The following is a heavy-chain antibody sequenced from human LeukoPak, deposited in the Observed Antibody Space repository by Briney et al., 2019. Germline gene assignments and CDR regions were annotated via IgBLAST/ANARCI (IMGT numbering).Heavy chain of an antibody. CDR3: ARALRNKLELKYYFDY. V-gene: IGHV4-59*01. D-gene: IGHD1-7*01. J-gene: IGHJ4*02. CDR2: IYYSGST. CDR1: GGSISSYY. Sequence: SGTLSLTCTVSGGSISSYYWSWIRQPPGKGLEWIGYIYYSGSTNYNPSLKSRVTISVDTSKNQFSLKLSSVTAADTAVYYCARALRNKLELKYYFDYWGREPWSPSPQ.